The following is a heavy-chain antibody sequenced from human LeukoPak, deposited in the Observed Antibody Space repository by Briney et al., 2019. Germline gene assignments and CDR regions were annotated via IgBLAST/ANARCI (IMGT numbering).Heavy chain of an antibody. Sequence: PGRSLRLSCAASGFTFSSYAMHWVRQAPGKGLEWVAVILYDGSNKYYADSVKGRFTISRDNSKNTLYLQMNSLRAEDTAVYYCARESAYCSGGSCYSSGMDVWGQGTTVTVSS. CDR2: ILYDGSNK. J-gene: IGHJ6*02. D-gene: IGHD2-15*01. CDR1: GFTFSSYA. V-gene: IGHV3-30*14. CDR3: ARESAYCSGGSCYSSGMDV.